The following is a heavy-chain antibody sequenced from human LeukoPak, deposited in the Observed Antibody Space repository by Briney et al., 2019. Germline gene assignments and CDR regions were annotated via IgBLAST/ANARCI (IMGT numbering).Heavy chain of an antibody. CDR3: ASSGVCPHNPLDY. CDR1: GFTVSSNY. D-gene: IGHD2-8*02. Sequence: GGSLRLSCAASGFTVSSNYMSWVRQAPGKGLEWVSVIYSGGSTYYTDSAKGRFTISRDNSKNTLYLQMNSLRAEDTAVYYCASSGVCPHNPLDYWGQGTLVSVSS. CDR2: IYSGGST. J-gene: IGHJ4*02. V-gene: IGHV3-53*01.